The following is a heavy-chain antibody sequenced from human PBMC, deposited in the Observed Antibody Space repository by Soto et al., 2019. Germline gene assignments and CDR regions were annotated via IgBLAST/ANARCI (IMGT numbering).Heavy chain of an antibody. V-gene: IGHV4-61*01. CDR1: GGSVSSGSYY. J-gene: IGHJ4*02. D-gene: IGHD3-16*01. CDR3: ARGLIRYYFDY. CDR2: IYYSGST. Sequence: SETLSLTCTVSGGSVSSGSYYWSWIRQPPGKGLEWIGYIYYSGSTNYNPSLKSRVTISVDTSKNQFSLKLSSVTAADTAVYYCARGLIRYYFDYWGQGTLVTVSS.